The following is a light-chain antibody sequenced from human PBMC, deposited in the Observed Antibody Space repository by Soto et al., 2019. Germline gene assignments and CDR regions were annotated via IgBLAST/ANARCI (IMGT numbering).Light chain of an antibody. Sequence: EIVLTRSPGTLSLSPGERATLSCRGSQSVSRSYLAWYQQKPGQAPRVLIYGASSRATGIPDRFSGSGSGTDFTLTISRLEPEDFAVYYCQQYGSSPLTFGGGTKVDIK. CDR2: GAS. CDR3: QQYGSSPLT. V-gene: IGKV3-20*01. J-gene: IGKJ4*01. CDR1: QSVSRSY.